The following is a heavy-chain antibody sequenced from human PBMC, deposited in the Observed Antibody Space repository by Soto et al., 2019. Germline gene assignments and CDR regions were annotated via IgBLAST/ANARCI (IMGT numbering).Heavy chain of an antibody. CDR1: GFTFSSYG. CDR3: ARGITIFGVVIMDAFDI. CDR2: ISYDGSNK. Sequence: QVQLVESGGGVVQPGRSLRLSCAASGFTFSSYGMHWVRQAPDKGLEWVAVISYDGSNKYYADSVKGRFTISRDNSKNTLYLQMNSLRAEDTAVYYCARGITIFGVVIMDAFDIWGQGTMVTVSS. V-gene: IGHV3-30*03. D-gene: IGHD3-3*01. J-gene: IGHJ3*02.